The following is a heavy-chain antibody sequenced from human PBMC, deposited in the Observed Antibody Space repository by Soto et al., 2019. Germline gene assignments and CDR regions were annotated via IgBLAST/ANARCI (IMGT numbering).Heavy chain of an antibody. Sequence: EVQLLDSGGGLVQPGGSLRLSCAASGFTFSSSAMSWVRQAPGKGLEWVSAVSGSGGTTYYADSVRGRFTISRDNSKNTLYPQMNSLRAEDTAIYFCARCTVDTIVTSGWCHYLDPWCQGTLVTVSS. CDR1: GFTFSSSA. CDR2: VSGSGGTT. J-gene: IGHJ5*02. D-gene: IGHD6-19*01. V-gene: IGHV3-23*01. CDR3: ARCTVDTIVTSGWCHYLDP.